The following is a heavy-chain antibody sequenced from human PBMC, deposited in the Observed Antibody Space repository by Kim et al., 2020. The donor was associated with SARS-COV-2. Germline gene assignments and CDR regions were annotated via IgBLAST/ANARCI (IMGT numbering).Heavy chain of an antibody. CDR3: ARDASIAVAGTRWYGMDV. V-gene: IGHV4-4*07. J-gene: IGHJ6*02. Sequence: SETLSLTCTVSGGSISSYYWSWIRQPAGKGLEWIGRIYTSGSTNYNPSLKSRVTMSVDTSKNQFSLKLSSVTAADTAVYYCARDASIAVAGTRWYGMDVWGQGTTVTVSS. CDR1: GGSISSYY. D-gene: IGHD6-19*01. CDR2: IYTSGST.